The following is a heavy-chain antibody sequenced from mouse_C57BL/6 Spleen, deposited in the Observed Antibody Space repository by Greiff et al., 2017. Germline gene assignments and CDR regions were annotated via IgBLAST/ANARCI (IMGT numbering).Heavy chain of an antibody. Sequence: QVQLQQPGAELVRPGTSVKLSCKASGYTFTSYWMHWVKQRPGQGLEWIGVIDPSDSYTNYNQKFKGKATLTVDTSSSTASMQLSSLTSEDSAVYYCARDDSSGWFAYWGQGTLVTVSA. J-gene: IGHJ3*01. CDR2: IDPSDSYT. CDR1: GYTFTSYW. CDR3: ARDDSSGWFAY. D-gene: IGHD3-2*02. V-gene: IGHV1-59*01.